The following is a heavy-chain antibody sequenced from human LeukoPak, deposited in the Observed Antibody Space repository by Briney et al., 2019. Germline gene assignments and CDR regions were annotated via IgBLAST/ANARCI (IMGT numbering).Heavy chain of an antibody. D-gene: IGHD3-10*01. CDR1: GFTFDDYA. J-gene: IGHJ4*02. Sequence: QSGGSLRLSCAASGFTFDDYAMHWVRQAPGKGLEWVSLISWGGDTTHYADSVKGRFTISRDNSKNSLYLQMSSLRAEDAAVYYCAKDLRFGELLFRYYFDYWGQGTLVTVSS. V-gene: IGHV3-43D*03. CDR2: ISWGGDTT. CDR3: AKDLRFGELLFRYYFDY.